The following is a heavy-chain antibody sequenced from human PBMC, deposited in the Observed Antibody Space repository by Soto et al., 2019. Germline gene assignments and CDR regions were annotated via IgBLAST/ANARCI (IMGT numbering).Heavy chain of an antibody. J-gene: IGHJ5*02. CDR1: GYTFTSYA. D-gene: IGHD2-2*01. Sequence: ASVKVSCKASGYTFTSYAMHWVRQAPGQRLEWMGWINAGNGNTKYSQKFQGRVTITRDTSASTAYMELSSLRSEDTAVYYCARGPLPVVPAAKRVNWFDPWGQGTLVTVSS. V-gene: IGHV1-3*01. CDR2: INAGNGNT. CDR3: ARGPLPVVPAAKRVNWFDP.